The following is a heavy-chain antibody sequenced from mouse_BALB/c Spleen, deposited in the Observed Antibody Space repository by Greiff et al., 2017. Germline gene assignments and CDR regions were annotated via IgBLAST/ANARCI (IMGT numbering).Heavy chain of an antibody. CDR1: GFNIKDYY. D-gene: IGHD1-2*01. CDR2: IDPENGNT. J-gene: IGHJ2*01. V-gene: IGHV14-1*02. Sequence: VHVKQSGAELVRPGALVKLSCKASGFNIKDYYMHWVKQRPEQGLEWIGWIDPENGNTIYDPKFQGKASITADTSSNTAYLQLSSLTSEDTAVYYCASSLGDYFDYWGQGTTLTVSS. CDR3: ASSLGDYFDY.